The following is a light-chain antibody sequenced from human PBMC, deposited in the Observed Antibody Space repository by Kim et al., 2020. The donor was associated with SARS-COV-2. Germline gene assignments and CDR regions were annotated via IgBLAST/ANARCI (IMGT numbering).Light chain of an antibody. CDR3: NSRDSNDNVV. CDR2: GKT. CDR1: SLRSYY. Sequence: VALGQTVRITCKGDSLRSYYATWYQQKPGQAPILVIYGKTNRPSGIPDRFSGSSSGNTASLTITGTQAGDEADYYCNSRDSNDNVVFGGGTKLTVL. V-gene: IGLV3-19*01. J-gene: IGLJ2*01.